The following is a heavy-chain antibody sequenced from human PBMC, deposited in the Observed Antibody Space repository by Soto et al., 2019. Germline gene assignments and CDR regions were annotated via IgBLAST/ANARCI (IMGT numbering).Heavy chain of an antibody. CDR2: IIPIFGTA. V-gene: IGHV1-69*05. D-gene: IGHD2-2*02. CDR3: ARVIWGIVLVPAARPGPPPYAFDI. Sequence: GASVKVSCKASGGTFSSYAISWVRQAPGQGLEWMGGIIPIFGTANYAQKFQGRVTITTDESTSTAYMELSSLRSEDTAVYYCARVIWGIVLVPAARPGPPPYAFDIWGQGTMVTVS. CDR1: GGTFSSYA. J-gene: IGHJ3*02.